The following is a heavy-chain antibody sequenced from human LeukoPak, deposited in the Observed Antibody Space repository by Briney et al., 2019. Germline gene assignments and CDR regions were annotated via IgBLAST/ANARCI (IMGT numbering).Heavy chain of an antibody. V-gene: IGHV1-18*01. D-gene: IGHD6-13*01. Sequence: ASVKVSCKASGYTFTSYGISWVRQAPGQGLEWMGWISAYNGNTNYAQKLQGRVTMTTDTSTSTAYMELRSLRSDDTAVYYCARDRGYSSSWYSYYYYYYYMDVWGKGTTVTISS. J-gene: IGHJ6*03. CDR1: GYTFTSYG. CDR3: ARDRGYSSSWYSYYYYYYYMDV. CDR2: ISAYNGNT.